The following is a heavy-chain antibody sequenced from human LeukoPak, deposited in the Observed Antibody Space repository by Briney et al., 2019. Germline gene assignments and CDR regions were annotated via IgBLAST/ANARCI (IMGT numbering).Heavy chain of an antibody. J-gene: IGHJ4*02. CDR3: ARDVARHYYDSSGYSPTDY. CDR1: GFTFSSYA. D-gene: IGHD3-22*01. CDR2: ISGSGGST. Sequence: GGSLRLSCTASGFTFSSYAMSWVRQAPGKGLEWVSAISGSGGSTYYADSVKGRFTISRDNPKNTLYLQMNSLRAEDTAVYYCARDVARHYYDSSGYSPTDYWGRGTLVTVSS. V-gene: IGHV3-23*01.